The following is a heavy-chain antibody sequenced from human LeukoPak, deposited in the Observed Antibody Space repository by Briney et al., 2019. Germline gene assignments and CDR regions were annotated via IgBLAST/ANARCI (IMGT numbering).Heavy chain of an antibody. CDR2: ISGSGGST. Sequence: GGSLRLSCAASGFTFSSYGMSWVRQAPGKGLEWVSAISGSGGSTYYADSVKGRFTISRDNSKNTLYLQMNSLRAEDTAVYYCAKIGNGYCGSSTSCYEAGDNWFDPWGQGTLVTVSS. CDR3: AKIGNGYCGSSTSCYEAGDNWFDP. V-gene: IGHV3-23*01. D-gene: IGHD2-2*01. J-gene: IGHJ5*02. CDR1: GFTFSSYG.